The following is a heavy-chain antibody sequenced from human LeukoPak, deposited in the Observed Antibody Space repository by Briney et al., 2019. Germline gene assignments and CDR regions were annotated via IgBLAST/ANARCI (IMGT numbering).Heavy chain of an antibody. J-gene: IGHJ5*02. CDR3: ARSVSTYDFWSGPIRWFDP. D-gene: IGHD3-3*01. CDR1: GSSISSYY. Sequence: PSETLSLTCTVSGSSISSYYWSWIRQPAGEGLEWIGRIHSSGSTNYNPSLKSRVTMSVDTSKNHFSLKLSSVTAADTAVYYCARSVSTYDFWSGPIRWFDPWGQGTLVTVSS. V-gene: IGHV4-4*07. CDR2: IHSSGST.